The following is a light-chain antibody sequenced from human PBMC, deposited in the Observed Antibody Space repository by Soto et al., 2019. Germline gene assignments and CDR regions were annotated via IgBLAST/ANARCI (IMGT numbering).Light chain of an antibody. CDR1: SSDVGDYKY. CDR3: SSFISSSTIV. CDR2: EVS. Sequence: QLVLTQPASVSGAPGQSITISCTGTSSDVGDYKYVSWYQKHPGKAPKALIYEVSNRPSDVSLRFSGSKSGTTAFLTISGLQAEDEADYYCSSFISSSTIVFGSGTKLTVL. J-gene: IGLJ1*01. V-gene: IGLV2-14*01.